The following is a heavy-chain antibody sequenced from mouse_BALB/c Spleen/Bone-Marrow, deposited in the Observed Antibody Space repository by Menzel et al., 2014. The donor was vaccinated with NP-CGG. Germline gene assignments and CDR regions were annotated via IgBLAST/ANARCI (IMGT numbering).Heavy chain of an antibody. Sequence: VQLQQSGAELVRSGASVKLSCTASGFNIKDYYMHWVKQRPEQGLEWIGRIDPANGNTKYDPKFQGKATITADTSSNTAYLQLSSLTSEDTAVYYCASYYYGHYFDYWGQGTTLTVSS. D-gene: IGHD1-1*01. CDR2: IDPANGNT. J-gene: IGHJ2*01. V-gene: IGHV14-3*02. CDR3: ASYYYGHYFDY. CDR1: GFNIKDYY.